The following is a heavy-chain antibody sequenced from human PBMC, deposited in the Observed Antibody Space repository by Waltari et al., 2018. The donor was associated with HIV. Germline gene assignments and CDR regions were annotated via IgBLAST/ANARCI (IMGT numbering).Heavy chain of an antibody. CDR1: GGSISRTSYY. V-gene: IGHV4-39*01. CDR3: ARHTTRYSSGWGFDY. Sequence: QLQLQESGPGLVKPSETLSLTCTVSGGSISRTSYYSGWIRQPPGKGLEWIGSIYYSGRTYSNPAPKRRCNISGDTAKNQFSLKLSSGTAAYTAVYYCARHTTRYSSGWGFDYLGQGTLVTVSS. J-gene: IGHJ4*02. D-gene: IGHD6-19*01. CDR2: IYYSGRT.